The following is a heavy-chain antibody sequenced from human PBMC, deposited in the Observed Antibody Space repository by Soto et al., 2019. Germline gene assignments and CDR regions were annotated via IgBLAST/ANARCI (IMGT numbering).Heavy chain of an antibody. D-gene: IGHD1-7*01. Sequence: QVQLVESGGGVVQPGRSLRLSCAASGFTFSNYGMYWVRQAPGKGLEWVAFISYDGSSKFYADPMKGRHTISRDNSKNTLYLQMNSLRAEDTAVYYCVQGIGNYRALDFWGQGTLVTVSS. CDR1: GFTFSNYG. CDR2: ISYDGSSK. J-gene: IGHJ4*02. V-gene: IGHV3-30*03. CDR3: VQGIGNYRALDF.